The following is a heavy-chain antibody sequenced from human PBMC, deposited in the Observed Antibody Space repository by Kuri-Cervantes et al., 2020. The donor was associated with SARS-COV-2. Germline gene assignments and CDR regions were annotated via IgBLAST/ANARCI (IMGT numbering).Heavy chain of an antibody. Sequence: TLSLTCAVFGGSFSGYYWSWIRQSPGKGLEWIGKINHSGSTNYNPSLSSRVTISVDMSKNQFSLRLSSVTAADTAMYYCARGREGVVPATILGLGYFLYFSMDVWGKGTSVTVSS. V-gene: IGHV4-34*01. D-gene: IGHD2-2*01. CDR1: GGSFSGYY. CDR3: ARGREGVVPATILGLGYFLYFSMDV. J-gene: IGHJ6*03. CDR2: INHSGST.